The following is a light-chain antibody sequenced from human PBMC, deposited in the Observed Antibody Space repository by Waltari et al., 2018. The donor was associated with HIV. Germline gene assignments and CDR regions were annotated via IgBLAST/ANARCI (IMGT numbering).Light chain of an antibody. CDR2: GAS. V-gene: IGKV3-20*01. CDR1: QSVSSSY. J-gene: IGKJ1*01. CDR3: QQYGDSRWT. Sequence: EIVLTQSPGTLSLSPGERATLSCRASQSVSSSYLAWYQQRRSQAPRLLIYGASSRATGNPDRFSGSGSGTDITLTISRLEPEDFAVYYCQQYGDSRWTFGQGTKVEIK.